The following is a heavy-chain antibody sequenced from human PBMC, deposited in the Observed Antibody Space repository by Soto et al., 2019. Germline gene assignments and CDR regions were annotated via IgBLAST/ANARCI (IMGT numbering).Heavy chain of an antibody. D-gene: IGHD5-18*01. Sequence: QVHLVQSGAEVKKPGSSVTVSCKLSGGSFREYAMSWVRQAPGQGLEWVGGIIPMFGTPIYAQKFQGRVTITADESTSSAYMELSSLTSEDTAVYYCARDSTAMVTTSFDYWGQGTLVTVSS. V-gene: IGHV1-69*01. J-gene: IGHJ4*02. CDR1: GGSFREYA. CDR2: IIPMFGTP. CDR3: ARDSTAMVTTSFDY.